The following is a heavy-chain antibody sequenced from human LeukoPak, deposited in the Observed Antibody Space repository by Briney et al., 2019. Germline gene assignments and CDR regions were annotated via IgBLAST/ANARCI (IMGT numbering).Heavy chain of an antibody. V-gene: IGHV4-4*07. J-gene: IGHJ4*02. CDR1: GGSSSSYY. CDR2: IYTSGST. CDR3: ARGPPSGSYSLPFDY. Sequence: PSETLSLXCTVSGGSSSSYYWRWIRQPAGKGLEWIGRIYTSGSTNYNPSLKSRVTMSVDTSKNQFSLKLSSVTAADTAVYYCARGPPSGSYSLPFDYWGQGTLVTVSS. D-gene: IGHD1-26*01.